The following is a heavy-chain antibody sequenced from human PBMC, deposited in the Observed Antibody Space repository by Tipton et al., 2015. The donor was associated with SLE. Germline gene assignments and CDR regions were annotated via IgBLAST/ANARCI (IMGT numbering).Heavy chain of an antibody. J-gene: IGHJ4*02. CDR3: ARRHYSGPFDS. V-gene: IGHV4-59*12. Sequence: TLSLTCSVSGGSISTYYWSWIRQPPGKGLEWIGYIYYTGSSSYNPSLKSRVSFSIDTSKHQFSLKLNSVTAADTAVYYCARRHYSGPFDSWGQGTLVTVSS. CDR2: IYYTGSS. CDR1: GGSISTYY. D-gene: IGHD5-12*01.